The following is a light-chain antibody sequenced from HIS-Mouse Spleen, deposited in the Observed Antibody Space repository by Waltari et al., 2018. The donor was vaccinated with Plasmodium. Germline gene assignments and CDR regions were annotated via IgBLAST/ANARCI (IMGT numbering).Light chain of an antibody. CDR1: QSVSTY. CDR2: DAS. Sequence: DIVLTQSPATLSLSPAERATLSCRASQSVSTYLAWSQQKPGQALTLLIYDASNRATGIPARFSGSGSGTDFTLTISSLEPEDFAVYYCQQRSNWPPLTVGGGTKVEIK. J-gene: IGKJ4*01. CDR3: QQRSNWPPLT. V-gene: IGKV3-11*01.